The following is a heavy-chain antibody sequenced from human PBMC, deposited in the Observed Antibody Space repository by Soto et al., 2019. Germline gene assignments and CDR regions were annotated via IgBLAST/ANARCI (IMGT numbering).Heavy chain of an antibody. Sequence: EVQLVESGGGLVQPGGSLRLSCAASGFTFSSYWMHWVRQAPGKGLVWVSRINSDGSSTSYADSVKGRFTISRDNAKNTLYLQMNSLRAEDTAVYYCARDKGSYGDYVMDYFDYWGQGTLVTVSS. CDR2: INSDGSST. CDR3: ARDKGSYGDYVMDYFDY. V-gene: IGHV3-74*01. D-gene: IGHD4-17*01. J-gene: IGHJ4*02. CDR1: GFTFSSYW.